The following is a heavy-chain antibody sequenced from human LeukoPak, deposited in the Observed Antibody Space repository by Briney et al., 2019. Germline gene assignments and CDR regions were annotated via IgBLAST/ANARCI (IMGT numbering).Heavy chain of an antibody. CDR2: IWYGGSNK. CDR1: GFTFSSYG. V-gene: IGHV3-33*08. CDR3: ARELSAFDI. J-gene: IGHJ3*02. Sequence: PGGSLRLSCAASGFTFSSYGMHWVRQAPGKGLEWVAVIWYGGSNKYYADSVKGRFTISRDNSKNTLYLQMNSLRAEDTAVYYCARELSAFDIWGQRTMVTVSS.